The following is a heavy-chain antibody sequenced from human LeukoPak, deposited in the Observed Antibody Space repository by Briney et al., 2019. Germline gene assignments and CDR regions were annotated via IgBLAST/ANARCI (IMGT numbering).Heavy chain of an antibody. Sequence: ASVKVSCKASRNIFTGYFIHWVRQAPGQGLEWMGWISAYNGNTNYAQKLQGRVTMTTDTSTSTAYMELRSLRSDDTAVYYCAREEYSSSSPDYWGQGTLVTVSS. CDR1: RNIFTGYF. J-gene: IGHJ4*02. D-gene: IGHD6-6*01. CDR3: AREEYSSSSPDY. CDR2: ISAYNGNT. V-gene: IGHV1-18*04.